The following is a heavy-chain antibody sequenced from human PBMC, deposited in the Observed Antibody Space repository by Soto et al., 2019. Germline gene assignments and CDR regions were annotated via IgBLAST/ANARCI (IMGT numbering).Heavy chain of an antibody. J-gene: IGHJ4*02. CDR2: IYYTGSA. D-gene: IGHD2-21*01. V-gene: IGHV4-31*03. Sequence: QVQLLESGPGLVKTSQTLSLTCSVSGGSTGSGGYYWSWVHQHPGKGLEWIGYIYYTGSAYYSPSLKSRVSISVDTSKNQFSLILDAVTVADTAVYYCARADFGDRGLAFDSWGQGILVTVSS. CDR1: GGSTGSGGYY. CDR3: ARADFGDRGLAFDS.